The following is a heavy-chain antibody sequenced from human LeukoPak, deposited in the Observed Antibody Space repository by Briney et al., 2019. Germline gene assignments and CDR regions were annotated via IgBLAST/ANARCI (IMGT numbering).Heavy chain of an antibody. Sequence: PGRSLRLSCAASGFTFSSYGMHWVHQAPGKGLEWVAIISYDGSNKYYADSVQGRFTISRDNSKNTLYLQMNSLRAEDTAVYYCAKDLGGGSGCYDLWGRGTLVTVSS. CDR2: ISYDGSNK. CDR3: AKDLGGGSGCYDL. D-gene: IGHD6-19*01. V-gene: IGHV3-30*18. J-gene: IGHJ2*01. CDR1: GFTFSSYG.